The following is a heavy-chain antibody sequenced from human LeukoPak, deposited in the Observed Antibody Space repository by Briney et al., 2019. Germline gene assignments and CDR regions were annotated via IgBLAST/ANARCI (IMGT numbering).Heavy chain of an antibody. J-gene: IGHJ4*02. V-gene: IGHV4-61*02. CDR3: ARLNPLHYSGYEDY. CDR2: IYTSGST. CDR1: GGSISSGSYY. Sequence: TALETLSLTCTVSGGSISSGSYYWSWIRQPAGKGLEWIGRIYTSGSTNYNPSLKSRVTISVDTSKNQFSLKLSSVTAADTAVYYCARLNPLHYSGYEDYWGQGTLVTVSS. D-gene: IGHD5-12*01.